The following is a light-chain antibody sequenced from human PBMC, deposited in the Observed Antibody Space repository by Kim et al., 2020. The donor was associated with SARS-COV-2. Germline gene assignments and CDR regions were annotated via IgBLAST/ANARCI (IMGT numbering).Light chain of an antibody. V-gene: IGLV5-45*01. CDR1: SGINVGIYM. Sequence: LTCHLRSGINVGIYMIYWYQQKPGSPPQYLLRYKSDSDKQQGSGVPSRFSGSKDASANAGILLISGLQSEDEADYFCMIWYSSAWVFGGGTKLTVL. CDR2: YKSDSDK. J-gene: IGLJ3*02. CDR3: MIWYSSAWV.